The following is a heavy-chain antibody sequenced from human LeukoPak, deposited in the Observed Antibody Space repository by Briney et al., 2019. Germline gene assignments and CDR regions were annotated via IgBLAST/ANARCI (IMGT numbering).Heavy chain of an antibody. CDR2: ISSSSSYI. CDR1: GFTFCSYS. D-gene: IGHD6-19*01. J-gene: IGHJ6*03. CDR3: ARVRSSPTLKYYSMDV. V-gene: IGHV3-21*01. Sequence: GGSLRLSCAASGFTFCSYSMNWVRQAPGKGLEWVSSISSSSSYIYYADSVKGRFTISRDNTKNSLYLQMNSLRAEDTAVYYCARVRSSPTLKYYSMDVWGKGTTVTVSS.